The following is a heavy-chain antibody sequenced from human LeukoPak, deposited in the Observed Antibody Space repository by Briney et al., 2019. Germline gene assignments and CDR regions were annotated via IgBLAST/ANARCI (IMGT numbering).Heavy chain of an antibody. CDR3: ARVKRAIYGSGGLTSDY. D-gene: IGHD3-10*01. Sequence: SETLSLTCTVSGGSISSYYWGWIRQPPGKGLEWIGSIYHTGSTYYNPSLKSRVTISIDTSKSQFSLKLSSVTAADTAVYYCARVKRAIYGSGGLTSDYWGQGTLVTVSS. CDR1: GGSISSYY. V-gene: IGHV4-38-2*02. CDR2: IYHTGST. J-gene: IGHJ4*02.